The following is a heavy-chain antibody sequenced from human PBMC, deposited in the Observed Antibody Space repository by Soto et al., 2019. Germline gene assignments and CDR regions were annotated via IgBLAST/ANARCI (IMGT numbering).Heavy chain of an antibody. CDR3: ARPSKAVNDAFDI. D-gene: IGHD6-25*01. CDR1: GYSFTNYW. J-gene: IGHJ3*02. CDR2: IFPGDSDT. V-gene: IGHV5-51*01. Sequence: GESLKISCKGSGYSFTNYWIGWVRQKPGKGLEWMGTIFPGDSDTRYSPSFQGQVTISADKSISTAYLQWSSLKASDTAMYYCARPSKAVNDAFDIWGQGTMVTVSS.